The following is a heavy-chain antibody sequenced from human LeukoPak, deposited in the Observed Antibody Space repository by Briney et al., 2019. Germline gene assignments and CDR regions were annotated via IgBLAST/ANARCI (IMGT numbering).Heavy chain of an antibody. CDR2: IYYSGST. CDR1: GGSISSSSYY. V-gene: IGHV4-39*01. CDR3: ARVGSGGAWFDF. Sequence: SETLSLTCTVSGGSISSSSYYWGWIRQPPGKGLEWIGSIYYSGSTYYNPSLKSRVTISVDTSKNQFSLKLSSVTAADTAVYFCARVGSGGAWFDFWGQGTLVTVSS. J-gene: IGHJ4*02. D-gene: IGHD6-19*01.